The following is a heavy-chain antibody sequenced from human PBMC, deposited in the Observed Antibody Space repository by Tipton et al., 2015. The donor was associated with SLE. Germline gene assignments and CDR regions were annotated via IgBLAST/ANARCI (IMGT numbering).Heavy chain of an antibody. CDR1: GYTFTSYG. Sequence: QLVQSGAEVKKPGASVKVSCKASGYTFTSYGISWVRQAPGQGLEWMGWISGYNAYTNYAQKFQGRVTLTTDTSTTPAYMELRSLTSDDTAMYYCARAPIVGTANDYWGQGTLVTVSS. CDR3: ARAPIVGTANDY. D-gene: IGHD1-26*01. CDR2: ISGYNAYT. V-gene: IGHV1-18*01. J-gene: IGHJ4*02.